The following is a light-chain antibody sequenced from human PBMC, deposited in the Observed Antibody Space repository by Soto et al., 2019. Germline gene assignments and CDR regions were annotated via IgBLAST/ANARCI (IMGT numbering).Light chain of an antibody. J-gene: IGKJ4*01. CDR2: DAS. CDR3: QQRSNWPPLT. CDR1: QTIYSY. Sequence: EIVLTQSPGALSLSPGERATLSCRASQTIYSYLAWYQQKPGQAPRLLIYDASNRATGIPARFSGSGSGTDFTLTISSRGPEDFAVYYCQQRSNWPPLTFGGGTKVEIK. V-gene: IGKV3-11*01.